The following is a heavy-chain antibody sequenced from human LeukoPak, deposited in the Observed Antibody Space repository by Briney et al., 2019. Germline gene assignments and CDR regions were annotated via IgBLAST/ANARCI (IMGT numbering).Heavy chain of an antibody. CDR1: GYSFTSYW. Sequence: GESLKISCKGSGYSFTSYWIGWVRQMPGKGLEWMGIIYPGDSDTRYSPSFQGQVTISADKSITTAYLQWSSLKASDTAMYYCAREPDSSGYSFDYWGQGTLVTVSS. D-gene: IGHD3-22*01. J-gene: IGHJ4*02. CDR2: IYPGDSDT. CDR3: AREPDSSGYSFDY. V-gene: IGHV5-51*01.